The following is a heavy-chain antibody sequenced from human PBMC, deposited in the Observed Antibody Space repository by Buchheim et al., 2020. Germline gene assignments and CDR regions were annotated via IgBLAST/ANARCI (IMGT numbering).Heavy chain of an antibody. CDR3: ARRTLGNGMDV. D-gene: IGHD3-16*01. Sequence: QVQLQESGPGLVKPSETLSLTCNVSGDSITDYFWSWVRQAPGKGLEWVGYVYYSGTTSYNPSLKSRAPIFFKTSRRQVSLQLTSVTAADTAVYYCARRTLGNGMDVWGQGTT. V-gene: IGHV4-59*08. CDR2: VYYSGTT. CDR1: GDSITDYF. J-gene: IGHJ6*02.